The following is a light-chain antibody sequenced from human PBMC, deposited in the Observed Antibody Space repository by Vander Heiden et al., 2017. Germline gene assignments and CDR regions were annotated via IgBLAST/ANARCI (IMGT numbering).Light chain of an antibody. V-gene: IGLV3-1*01. Sequence: YELTQPLSVSVSPGQTASITCSGDKLGDKYACWYQQKPGQSPVLVIYQDSKRPSGIPERFSGSNSGNTATLTISGTQAMDEADYYCQAWDSSTGVVFGGGTKLTVL. CDR1: KLGDKY. J-gene: IGLJ2*01. CDR3: QAWDSSTGVV. CDR2: QDS.